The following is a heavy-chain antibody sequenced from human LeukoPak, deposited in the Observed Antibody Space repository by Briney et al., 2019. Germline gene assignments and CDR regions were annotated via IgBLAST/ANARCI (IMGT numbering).Heavy chain of an antibody. J-gene: IGHJ4*02. Sequence: GGSLRLSCAASGFTFSNAWMSWVRQAPGKGLEWVGRIKSKTDGGTTDYAAPVKGRFIISRDDSKNMLYLQMNRLKIEDTAVYYCTTEGGIFGVVLTSYFDYWGQGTQVTVSS. V-gene: IGHV3-15*01. D-gene: IGHD3-3*01. CDR1: GFTFSNAW. CDR3: TTEGGIFGVVLTSYFDY. CDR2: IKSKTDGGTT.